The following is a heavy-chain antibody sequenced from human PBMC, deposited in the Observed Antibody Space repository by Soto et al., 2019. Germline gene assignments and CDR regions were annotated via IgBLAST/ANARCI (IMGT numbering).Heavy chain of an antibody. Sequence: PGGSLRLSCAVSGFTFSSYAMSWVRQAPGKGLEWVAVISYDGSNKYYADSVKGRFTISRDNSKNTLYLQMNSLRAEDTAVYYCARDSAFYYYSGYYYERPFDIWGQGTMVTVSS. D-gene: IGHD3-22*01. J-gene: IGHJ3*02. V-gene: IGHV3-30-3*01. CDR2: ISYDGSNK. CDR3: ARDSAFYYYSGYYYERPFDI. CDR1: GFTFSSYA.